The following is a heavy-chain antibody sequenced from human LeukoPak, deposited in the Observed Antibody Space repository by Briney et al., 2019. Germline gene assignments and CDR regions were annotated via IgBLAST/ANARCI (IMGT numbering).Heavy chain of an antibody. Sequence: TGGSLRLSCAASGFIFNNYAMHWVRRAPGKGLEWVALISYDGTNKYYADSVKGRFTISRDNSKNTLYLQMNSLRAEDTAVYYCARAGYYYDSSGYYQSDYWGQGTLVIVSS. CDR2: ISYDGTNK. D-gene: IGHD3-22*01. V-gene: IGHV3-30-3*01. CDR1: GFIFNNYA. J-gene: IGHJ4*02. CDR3: ARAGYYYDSSGYYQSDY.